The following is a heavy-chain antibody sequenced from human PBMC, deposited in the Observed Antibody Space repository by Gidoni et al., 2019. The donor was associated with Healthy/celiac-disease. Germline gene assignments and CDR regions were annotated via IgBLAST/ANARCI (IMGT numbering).Heavy chain of an antibody. V-gene: IGHV7-4-1*02. Sequence: QVQLVQSGSELQTPEDSVKVSCKASGYPCTSYAMNWVRQAPGQGLVWRGWRHTSPGTATYAQGFTGRLFFSLDTSVSTAYLQISSLKSEDTAVYYCARDSEFGVVPGVAFDIWGQGTMVTVSS. D-gene: IGHD3-3*01. CDR3: ARDSEFGVVPGVAFDI. CDR1: GYPCTSYA. J-gene: IGHJ3*02. CDR2: RHTSPGTA.